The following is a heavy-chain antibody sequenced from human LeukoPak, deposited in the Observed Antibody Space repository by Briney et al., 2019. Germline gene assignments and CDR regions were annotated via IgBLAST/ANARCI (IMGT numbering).Heavy chain of an antibody. Sequence: KPSETLSLTCTVSGGSISSGDYYWNWIRQPPGKGLEWIGYIYYSGSTYYNPSLKSRVTISVDTSKNQFSLKLSSVTAADTAVYYCARGSKAAPGTFDYWGQGTLVTVSS. V-gene: IGHV4-30-4*02. CDR1: GGSISSGDYY. D-gene: IGHD6-13*01. CDR2: IYYSGST. CDR3: ARGSKAAPGTFDY. J-gene: IGHJ4*02.